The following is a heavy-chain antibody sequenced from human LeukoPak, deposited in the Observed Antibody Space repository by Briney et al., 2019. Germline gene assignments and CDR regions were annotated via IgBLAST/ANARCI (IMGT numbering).Heavy chain of an antibody. D-gene: IGHD5-24*01. CDR1: GGTLSSDT. CDR2: IIPLLGLA. J-gene: IGHJ5*02. CDR3: ARGGSRDGYNS. V-gene: IGHV1-69*02. Sequence: ASVKVSCEANGGTLSSDTISWVRQAPGQGLGWMRGIIPLLGLANYAQKFQGRVTITADKSTSTAYMELSSLRSEDTAVYYCARGGSRDGYNSWGQGTLVTVSS.